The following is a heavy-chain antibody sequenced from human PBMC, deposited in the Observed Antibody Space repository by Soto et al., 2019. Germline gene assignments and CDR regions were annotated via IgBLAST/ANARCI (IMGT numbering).Heavy chain of an antibody. CDR1: GFTFSNYA. CDR3: ARGIDRAGAAPDF. J-gene: IGHJ4*02. V-gene: IGHV3-33*01. Sequence: QVQLVESGGGVVQPGRSLRLSCAASGFTFSNYAIHWVRQAPGKGLEWVAVIWYDGSNKYYADSVKGRFTISRDNSKNTLYLQVNSLRDEDTAVYYCARGIDRAGAAPDFWGQGTLVTVSS. D-gene: IGHD6-19*01. CDR2: IWYDGSNK.